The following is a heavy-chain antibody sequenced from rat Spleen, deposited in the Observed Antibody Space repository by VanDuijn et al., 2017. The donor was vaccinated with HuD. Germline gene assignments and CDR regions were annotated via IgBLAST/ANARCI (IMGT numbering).Heavy chain of an antibody. CDR3: ATAGARVSRFAY. D-gene: IGHD1-4*01. Sequence: EVQLVESGGGLVQPGRSLKLSCAASGFTFNDYYMAWVRQAPTKGLEWVASINYDGSSTHYRDSVKGRFTISRDNARGTLYLQMDSLRSEDTATYYCATAGARVSRFAYWGQGTLVTVSS. CDR2: INYDGSST. CDR1: GFTFNDYY. J-gene: IGHJ3*01. V-gene: IGHV5-20*01.